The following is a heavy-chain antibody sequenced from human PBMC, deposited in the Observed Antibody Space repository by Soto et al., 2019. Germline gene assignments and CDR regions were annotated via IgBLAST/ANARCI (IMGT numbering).Heavy chain of an antibody. V-gene: IGHV3-23*01. CDR3: AKDSLPGDSSSCADY. CDR2: ISGGGGT. Sequence: EVQLLESGGGLVQPGGSLRLSCAASGFTFSSYAMSWVRQAPGKGLEWVSAISGGGGTYYADSVKGRFTISRDNSKNTLYLQMNSLRAEDTAVYYCAKDSLPGDSSSCADYWGQGTLVTVSS. D-gene: IGHD6-13*01. J-gene: IGHJ4*02. CDR1: GFTFSSYA.